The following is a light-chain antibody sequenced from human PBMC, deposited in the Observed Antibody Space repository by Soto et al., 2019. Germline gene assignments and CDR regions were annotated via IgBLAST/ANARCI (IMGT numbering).Light chain of an antibody. CDR1: RAISSY. CDR3: QQFNDYPLT. Sequence: DIQLTQSPSFLSASVGDRVTITCRASRAISSYLAWYQQRPGEAPKLLIFAASTLQSGVPSRFSGSGSGTEVTLTISSLQPEDFETYYCQQFNDYPLTFGGGTKVEIK. J-gene: IGKJ4*01. CDR2: AAS. V-gene: IGKV1-9*01.